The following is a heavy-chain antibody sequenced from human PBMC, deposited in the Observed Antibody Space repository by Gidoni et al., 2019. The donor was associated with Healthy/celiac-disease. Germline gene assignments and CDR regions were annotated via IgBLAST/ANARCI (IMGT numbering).Heavy chain of an antibody. J-gene: IGHJ6*02. CDR1: GFTFSSYG. D-gene: IGHD2-15*01. V-gene: IGHV3-33*01. Sequence: QVQLVESGGGVVQPGRSLRLSCAASGFTFSSYGMHWVRQAPGTGLEWVAVIWYYGSNKYYADSGKGRFTISRDNSKNTLYLQMNSLRAEDTAVYYCARDVSPVVVAAFWQSGGMDVWGQGTTVTVSS. CDR3: ARDVSPVVVAAFWQSGGMDV. CDR2: IWYYGSNK.